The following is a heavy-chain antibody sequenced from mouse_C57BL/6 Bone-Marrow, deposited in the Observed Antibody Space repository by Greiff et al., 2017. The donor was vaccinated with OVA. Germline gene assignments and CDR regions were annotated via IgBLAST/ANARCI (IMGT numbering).Heavy chain of an antibody. J-gene: IGHJ1*03. CDR3: TEAITTVVANWYFDV. CDR1: GFTFSSYA. Sequence: DVMLVESGEGLVKPGGSLKLSCAASGFTFSSYAMSWVRQTPEKRLEWVAYISSGGDYIYYADTVKGRFTIARDNARNTRYLQMSSMKSEDTAMYYCTEAITTVVANWYFDVWGTGTTVTVSS. D-gene: IGHD1-1*01. V-gene: IGHV5-9-1*02. CDR2: ISSGGDYI.